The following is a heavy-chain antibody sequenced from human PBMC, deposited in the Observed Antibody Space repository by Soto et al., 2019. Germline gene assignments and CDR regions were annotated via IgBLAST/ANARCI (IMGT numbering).Heavy chain of an antibody. J-gene: IGHJ4*02. CDR3: ARTSWFGELSFDY. Sequence: LSLTCSVCGGSISSGDNYWSWIRQPPGKGLECIGYILNSGRAHYTPSLRSRLAISVDTSRNQFSLKLSSVTAADTAVYYCARTSWFGELSFDYWGLGTLVTVSS. CDR1: GGSISSGDNY. D-gene: IGHD3-10*01. CDR2: ILNSGRA. V-gene: IGHV4-30-4*01.